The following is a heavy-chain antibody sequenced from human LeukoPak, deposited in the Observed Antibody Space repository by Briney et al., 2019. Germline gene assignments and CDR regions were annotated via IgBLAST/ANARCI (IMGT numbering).Heavy chain of an antibody. V-gene: IGHV3-20*04. CDR2: IKWNGGRT. CDR3: ARYEDAYCGGDCLIDY. Sequence: PGGSLRLSCAASGFTLDDYGMSWVRHAPGKGLEWVSGIKWNGGRTEYADPVKGRFTISRDNAKNSVYLQMNSLRAQDTALYYCARYEDAYCGGDCLIDYWGQGTLVTVSS. J-gene: IGHJ4*02. D-gene: IGHD2-21*02. CDR1: GFTLDDYG.